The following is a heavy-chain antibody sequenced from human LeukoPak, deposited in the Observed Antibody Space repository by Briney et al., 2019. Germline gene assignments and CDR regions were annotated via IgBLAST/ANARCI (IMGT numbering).Heavy chain of an antibody. CDR1: GYTFTSYG. D-gene: IGHD3-22*01. CDR3: ARGITVTYYYESSGDYYGMDV. V-gene: IGHV1-18*01. J-gene: IGHJ6*02. Sequence: ASVKLSCKASGYTFTSYGFSWVRQAPGQGLEWMGWISAYNGNTNYAQKLQGRVTMTTDTSTSTAYMELRSLRSDDTAVYYCARGITVTYYYESSGDYYGMDVGGQGTTVTVSS. CDR2: ISAYNGNT.